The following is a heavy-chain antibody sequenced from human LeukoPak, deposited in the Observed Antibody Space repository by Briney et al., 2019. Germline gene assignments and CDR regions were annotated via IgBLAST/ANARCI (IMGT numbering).Heavy chain of an antibody. Sequence: PGGSLRLSCAASGFTFSSYSMNWLRQAPGKGLEWVSYISSGSSTTYYADSVKGRFTISRDNAKNSLCLQMNSLRDEDTAVYYCARENIVVVTAIRDAFDIWGQGTMVTVSS. CDR1: GFTFSSYS. D-gene: IGHD2-21*02. J-gene: IGHJ3*02. V-gene: IGHV3-48*02. CDR3: ARENIVVVTAIRDAFDI. CDR2: ISSGSSTT.